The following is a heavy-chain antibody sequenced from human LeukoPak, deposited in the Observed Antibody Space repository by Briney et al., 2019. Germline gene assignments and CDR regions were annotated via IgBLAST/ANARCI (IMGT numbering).Heavy chain of an antibody. CDR3: AKGHCSGGSCYGTDY. J-gene: IGHJ4*02. D-gene: IGHD2-15*01. CDR1: GFTFSSYA. CDR2: ISGSGENT. V-gene: IGHV3-23*01. Sequence: GGSLRLSCAASGFTFSSYAMRWVRQAPGKGLEWVSAISGSGENTFYADSVKGRFAIARDNSKSTLYLQMNSLRAEDTAVYYCAKGHCSGGSCYGTDYWGQGTLVTVSS.